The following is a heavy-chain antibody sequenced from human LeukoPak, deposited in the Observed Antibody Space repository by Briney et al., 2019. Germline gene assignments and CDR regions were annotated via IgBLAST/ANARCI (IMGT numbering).Heavy chain of an antibody. V-gene: IGHV4-59*01. Sequence: PSETLSLTCTVSGGSINGNYWSWIRQPPGKGLEWIGYIYYSGSTNYNPSLKSRVTISVDTSKNQFSLKLSSVTAADTAVYYCARALDINYYDSSGSLFDYWGQGTLVTVSS. CDR3: ARALDINYYDSSGSLFDY. J-gene: IGHJ4*02. D-gene: IGHD3-22*01. CDR2: IYYSGST. CDR1: GGSINGNY.